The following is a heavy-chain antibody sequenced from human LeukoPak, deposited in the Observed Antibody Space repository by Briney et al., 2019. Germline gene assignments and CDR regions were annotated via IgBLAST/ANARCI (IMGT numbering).Heavy chain of an antibody. CDR1: GGSISSGGYR. Sequence: KPSQTLSLTCAVSGGSISSGGYRWTWLRQYPGKGLEWIGYINYSGSTYYNPSLKSRVIISVDTSKNQFSLNLNSVTAADTAVYYCAREMDAHPRIVVWGQGTLVTVSS. CDR3: AREMDAHPRIVV. V-gene: IGHV4-31*11. CDR2: INYSGST. J-gene: IGHJ1*01. D-gene: IGHD2-21*01.